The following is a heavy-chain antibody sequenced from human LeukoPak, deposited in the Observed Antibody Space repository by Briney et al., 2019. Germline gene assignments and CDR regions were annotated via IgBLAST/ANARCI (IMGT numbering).Heavy chain of an antibody. CDR1: GGTFSSYA. V-gene: IGHV1-69*05. Sequence: VASVKVSFKASGGTFSSYAISWVRQAPGQGLEWMGRIIPIFGTANYAQKFQGRVTITTDESTSTAYMELSSLRSEDTAVYYCARNTDYGDYVYPDYWGQGTLVTVSS. CDR2: IIPIFGTA. D-gene: IGHD4-17*01. CDR3: ARNTDYGDYVYPDY. J-gene: IGHJ4*02.